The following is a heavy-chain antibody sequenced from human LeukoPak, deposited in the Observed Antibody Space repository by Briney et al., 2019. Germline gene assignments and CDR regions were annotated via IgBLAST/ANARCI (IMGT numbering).Heavy chain of an antibody. CDR3: ARQSVVAANHRLSWFDP. Sequence: SETLSLTCTVSGGSISSSSYYWGWIRRPPGKGLEWIGSIYYSGSTYYNPSLKSRVTISVDTSKNQFSLKLSSVTAADTAVYYCARQSVVAANHRLSWFDPWGQGTLVTVSS. CDR2: IYYSGST. D-gene: IGHD2-15*01. CDR1: GGSISSSSYY. V-gene: IGHV4-39*01. J-gene: IGHJ5*02.